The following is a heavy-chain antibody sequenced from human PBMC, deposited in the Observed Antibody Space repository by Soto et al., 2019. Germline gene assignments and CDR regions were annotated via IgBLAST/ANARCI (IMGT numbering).Heavy chain of an antibody. J-gene: IGHJ4*02. Sequence: SETLSLTCSVSGGSVSDKAYYWSWIRQPPGKRLEWIGYVYYSGTTNYNPSLKSRVTISVDLSKNRFSLRLSSVTTADTALYYCARTTAVPNTLRSRYFFGYWGQGTLVTVSS. CDR1: GGSVSDKAYY. CDR2: VYYSGTT. V-gene: IGHV4-61*08. CDR3: ARTTAVPNTLRSRYFFGY. D-gene: IGHD4-17*01.